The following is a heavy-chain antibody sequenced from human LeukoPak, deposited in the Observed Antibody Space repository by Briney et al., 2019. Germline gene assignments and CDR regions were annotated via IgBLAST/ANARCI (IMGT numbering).Heavy chain of an antibody. CDR2: INPSGGST. J-gene: IGHJ4*02. CDR3: ARDLAAKYGDYGY. CDR1: GYTFTSYY. D-gene: IGHD4-17*01. V-gene: IGHV1-46*01. Sequence: ASVKVSCKASGYTFTSYYMHWMRQAPGQGLEWMGIINPSGGSTTYAQKFQGRVTMTRDTSTSTVYMELSSLRSEDTAVYYCARDLAAKYGDYGYWGQGTLVTVSS.